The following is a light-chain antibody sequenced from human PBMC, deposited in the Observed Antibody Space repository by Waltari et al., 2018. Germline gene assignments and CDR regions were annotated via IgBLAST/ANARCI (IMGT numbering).Light chain of an antibody. CDR1: SSNIGAGYD. CDR2: VNN. V-gene: IGLV1-40*01. J-gene: IGLJ3*02. Sequence: QSVLTQPPSVSGAPGQRVTISCTGSSSNIGAGYDVHWYQQLPGTAPKLLIYVNNNRPPGVPDRFSGSKSGTSASLAITGLQADDEADYFCQSYDSGLSGHWVFGGGTKLTVL. CDR3: QSYDSGLSGHWV.